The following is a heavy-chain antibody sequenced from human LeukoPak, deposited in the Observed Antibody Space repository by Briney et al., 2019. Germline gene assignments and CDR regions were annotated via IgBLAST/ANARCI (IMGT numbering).Heavy chain of an antibody. J-gene: IGHJ4*02. CDR1: GGSISSSSYY. Sequence: NPSETLSLTCTVSGGSISSSSYYWDWIRQPPGKGLEWIGTIYYSGSTYYNPSLKSRVTISVDMSKNQFSLKLSSVTAADTAVYYCARVDFRSGYGIDYWGQGTLVTVS. CDR3: ARVDFRSGYGIDY. V-gene: IGHV4-39*07. CDR2: IYYSGST. D-gene: IGHD3-3*01.